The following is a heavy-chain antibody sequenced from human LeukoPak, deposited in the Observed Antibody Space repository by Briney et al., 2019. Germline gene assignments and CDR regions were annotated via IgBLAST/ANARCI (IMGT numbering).Heavy chain of an antibody. CDR1: VYTVTGYC. D-gene: IGHD6-19*01. J-gene: IGHJ4*02. CDR2: INPNSGGT. Sequence: GASVKVSFKASVYTVTGYCMHWVRQAPGQGLEWVGWINPNSGGTNYAQKFQGRVTMTRDTSISTAYMELSRLRSDDTAVYYCARRDVTGIAVAGTVDYWGQGTLFTVSS. V-gene: IGHV1-2*02. CDR3: ARRDVTGIAVAGTVDY.